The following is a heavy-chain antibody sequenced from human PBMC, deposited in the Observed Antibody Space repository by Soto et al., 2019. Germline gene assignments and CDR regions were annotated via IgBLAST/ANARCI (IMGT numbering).Heavy chain of an antibody. CDR3: ARDQDTVTTYYFNGMDV. V-gene: IGHV1-2*02. CDR2: INPSNGGT. Sequence: ASVKVSCKASGYTFTDYYMHWVRQAPGQRLEWMGWINPSNGGTNYAQKFQGRVTMTRDTSASTAYMELSSLRSEDTAVYYCARDQDTVTTYYFNGMDVWGQGTTVTVAS. J-gene: IGHJ6*02. CDR1: GYTFTDYY. D-gene: IGHD4-17*01.